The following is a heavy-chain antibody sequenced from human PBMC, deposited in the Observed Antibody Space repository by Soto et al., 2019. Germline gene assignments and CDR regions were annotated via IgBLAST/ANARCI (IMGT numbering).Heavy chain of an antibody. D-gene: IGHD5-18*01. J-gene: IGHJ6*02. CDR1: GGTFSSYA. CDR3: ARDNAWVTWIQASRMDV. CDR2: IIPIFGTA. Sequence: SVKVSCKASGGTFSSYAISWVRQAPGQGLEWMGGIIPIFGTANYAQKFQGRVTITADESTSTAYMELSSLRSEDTAVYYCARDNAWVTWIQASRMDVWGQGTTVTVSS. V-gene: IGHV1-69*13.